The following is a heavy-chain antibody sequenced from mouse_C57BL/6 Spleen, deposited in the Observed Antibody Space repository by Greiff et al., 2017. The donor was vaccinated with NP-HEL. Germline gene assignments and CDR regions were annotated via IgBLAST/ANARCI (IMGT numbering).Heavy chain of an antibody. CDR2: IWSGGST. J-gene: IGHJ4*01. D-gene: IGHD4-1*01. CDR3: ARKGWDDAIDY. V-gene: IGHV2-2*01. CDR1: GFSLTSYG. Sequence: QVQLQQSGPGLVQPSQSLSITCTVSGFSLTSYGVHWVRQSPGKGLEWLGVIWSGGSTDYNAAFISRLSISKDNSKSQVFFKMNSLQADDTAIYYCARKGWDDAIDYWGQGTSDTVSS.